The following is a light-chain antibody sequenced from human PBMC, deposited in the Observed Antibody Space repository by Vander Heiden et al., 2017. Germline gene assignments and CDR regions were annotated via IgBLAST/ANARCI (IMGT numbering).Light chain of an antibody. CDR3: QQYNAFAWT. Sequence: DMQMPQSPSTLSSSVGDSVSITCRASQNINSCLAWYQQKPGKAPKLLIDKAANLESGGPSRFSGSGSGTEFTLTISSLQPDDCATYYCQQYNAFAWTFGQGTKVEIK. CDR2: KAA. J-gene: IGKJ1*01. V-gene: IGKV1-5*03. CDR1: QNINSC.